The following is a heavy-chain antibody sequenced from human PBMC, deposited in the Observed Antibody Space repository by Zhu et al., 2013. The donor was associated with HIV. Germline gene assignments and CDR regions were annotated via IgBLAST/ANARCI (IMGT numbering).Heavy chain of an antibody. CDR1: GGSISSYY. D-gene: IGHD7-27*01. CDR2: IYYSGST. V-gene: IGHV4-59*12. J-gene: IGHJ4*02. Sequence: QVQLQESGPGLVKPSETLSLTCTVSGGSISSYYWSWIRQPPGKGLEWIGYIYYSGSTNYNPSLKSRVTISVDTSKNQFSLKLSSVTAADTAVYYCARDQVGTGDSDYWGQGTLVTVSS. CDR3: ARDQVGTGDSDY.